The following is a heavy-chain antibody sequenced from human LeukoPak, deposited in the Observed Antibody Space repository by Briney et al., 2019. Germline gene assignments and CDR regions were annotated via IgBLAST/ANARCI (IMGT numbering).Heavy chain of an antibody. J-gene: IGHJ4*02. V-gene: IGHV3-15*01. CDR1: GFTFSNAW. CDR2: IKSKTDGGTT. D-gene: IGHD3-22*01. CDR3: TTRLYYYDSSRRPSPRDY. Sequence: GGSLRLSCAASGFTFSNAWMSWVRQAPGKGLEWVGRIKSKTDGGTTDYAAPVKGRFTISRDDSKNTLYLQMNSLKTEDTAVYYCTTRLYYYDSSRRPSPRDYWGQGTLVTVSS.